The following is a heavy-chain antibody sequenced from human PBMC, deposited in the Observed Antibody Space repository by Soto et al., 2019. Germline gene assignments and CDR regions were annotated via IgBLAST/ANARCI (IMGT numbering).Heavy chain of an antibody. CDR2: ISSCSSYM. D-gene: IGHD2-2*01. J-gene: IGHJ4*02. Sequence: EVQLVESGGGLVKPGGSLRLSCAASGFTFSNSGMNWVRQAPGKGLEWVSSISSCSSYMYYADSVKGRFTISRDNAKNSLYLQMNSLRAEDTAVYYCARDCSSTSCYGGHFDYWGQGTLVTVSS. CDR3: ARDCSSTSCYGGHFDY. CDR1: GFTFSNSG. V-gene: IGHV3-21*01.